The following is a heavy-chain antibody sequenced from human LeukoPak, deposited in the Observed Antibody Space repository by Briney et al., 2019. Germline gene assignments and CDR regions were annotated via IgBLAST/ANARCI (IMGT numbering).Heavy chain of an antibody. D-gene: IGHD5/OR15-5a*01. J-gene: IGHJ6*02. CDR2: ISGSGGST. Sequence: PGGSLRLSCAASGFTFSSYAMSWVRQAPGKGLEWVSAISGSGGSTYYADSVKGRFTISRENAKNSLYLQMNSLRAGDTAVYYCARASTSYGMDVWGQGTTVTVSS. CDR1: GFTFSSYA. V-gene: IGHV3-23*01. CDR3: ARASTSYGMDV.